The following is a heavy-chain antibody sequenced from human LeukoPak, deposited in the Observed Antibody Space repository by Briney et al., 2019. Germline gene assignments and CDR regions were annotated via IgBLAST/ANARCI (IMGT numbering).Heavy chain of an antibody. CDR3: TKDVGPGYDWFDP. Sequence: GGSLRLSCAASGFTFNIYGMSWVRQAPGKGLEWVSTISGGGENTHYADSVKGRFTVSRDNSKNTLYLQMNNLRGDDTALYYCTKDVGPGYDWFDPWGQGTQVTVSS. CDR2: ISGGGENT. D-gene: IGHD1-1*01. V-gene: IGHV3-23*01. CDR1: GFTFNIYG. J-gene: IGHJ5*02.